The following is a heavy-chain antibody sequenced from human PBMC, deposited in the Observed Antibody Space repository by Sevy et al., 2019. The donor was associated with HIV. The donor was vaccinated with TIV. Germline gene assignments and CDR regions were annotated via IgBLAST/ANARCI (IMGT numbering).Heavy chain of an antibody. J-gene: IGHJ5*02. CDR1: GGSFSGYY. V-gene: IGHV4-34*01. Sequence: GSLRLSCAVYGGSFSGYYWNWIRQPPGKGLEWIGEINHTGSTNYNPSLKSRVTISVDTSKTQVSLKLSSVTAADTAIYYCARAPPIVVVPGAPSWFDPWGQGTLVTVSS. D-gene: IGHD2-2*01. CDR2: INHTGST. CDR3: ARAPPIVVVPGAPSWFDP.